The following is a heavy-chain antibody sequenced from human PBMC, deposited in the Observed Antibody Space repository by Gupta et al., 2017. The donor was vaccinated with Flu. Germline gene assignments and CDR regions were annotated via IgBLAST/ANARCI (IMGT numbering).Heavy chain of an antibody. V-gene: IGHV4-34*01. CDR2: INHSGST. J-gene: IGHJ4*02. D-gene: IGHD1-26*01. Sequence: QVQLQQWGAGLLKPSETLSLTCAVYGGSFSGYYWSWIRQPPGKGLEWSGEINHSGSTNYNPSLKSRVTISVDTSKNQFSLKLSSVTAADTAVYYCARVLLEVYSGSYHYFDYWGQGTLVTVSS. CDR3: ARVLLEVYSGSYHYFDY. CDR1: GGSFSGYY.